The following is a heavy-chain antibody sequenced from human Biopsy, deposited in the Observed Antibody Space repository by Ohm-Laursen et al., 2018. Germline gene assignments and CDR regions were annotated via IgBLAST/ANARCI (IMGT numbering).Heavy chain of an antibody. CDR3: ARHGVYGDLRMDY. D-gene: IGHD4-17*01. V-gene: IGHV4-59*08. CDR1: GDSINSSY. Sequence: PSDTLSLTWTVSGDSINSSYWGWIRQAPGKGLRWIGFIPNSGNTNYNPSLKSRVTISGDTSKNQFSLKLYPLTAADTAVYYCARHGVYGDLRMDYWGQGTLVTVSS. J-gene: IGHJ4*02. CDR2: IPNSGNT.